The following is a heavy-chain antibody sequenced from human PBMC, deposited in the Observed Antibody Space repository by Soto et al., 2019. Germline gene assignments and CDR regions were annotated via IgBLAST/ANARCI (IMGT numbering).Heavy chain of an antibody. J-gene: IGHJ6*02. V-gene: IGHV4-39*01. CDR1: GGSIINTRYY. D-gene: IGHD3-22*01. CDR2: IYYSGST. CDR3: ARRLYYDSSGFEGGGMDV. Sequence: PSETLSLTCTVSGGSIINTRYYWGWIRQPPGKGLEWIGSIYYSGSTYYNPSLKSRVTISVDTSKNQFSLKLSSVTAADTAVYYCARRLYYDSSGFEGGGMDVWGQGTTVTVSS.